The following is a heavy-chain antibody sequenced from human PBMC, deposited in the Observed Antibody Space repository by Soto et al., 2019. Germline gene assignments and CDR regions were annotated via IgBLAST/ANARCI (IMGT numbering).Heavy chain of an antibody. D-gene: IGHD4-17*01. CDR2: INPNSGGT. J-gene: IGHJ5*02. CDR1: GYTFTGYY. Sequence: ASVKVSCKASGYTFTGYYMHWVRQAPGQGLEWMGWINPNSGGTNYAQKFQGRVTMTRDTSISTAYMELSRLRSDDTAVYYCARGAASYGDYSANWFDPWGQGTLVTVSS. CDR3: ARGAASYGDYSANWFDP. V-gene: IGHV1-2*02.